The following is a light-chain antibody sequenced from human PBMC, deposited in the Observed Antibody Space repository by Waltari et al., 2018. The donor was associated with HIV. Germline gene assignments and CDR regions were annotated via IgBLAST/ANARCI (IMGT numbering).Light chain of an antibody. J-gene: IGKJ2*01. V-gene: IGKV3-20*01. CDR3: QQYGSSPYT. CDR1: QRVSSSY. CDR2: GVS. Sequence: EIVLTQSPGTLSLSPGERATLSCRASQRVSSSYLAWYQQKPDQAPRLFIYGVSSRATGVPDRFSGSGSGTDFTLTISRLEPEDFAVYYCQQYGSSPYTFGQGTKLEIK.